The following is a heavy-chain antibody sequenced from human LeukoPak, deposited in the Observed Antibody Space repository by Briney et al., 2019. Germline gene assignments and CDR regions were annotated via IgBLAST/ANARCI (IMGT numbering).Heavy chain of an antibody. CDR2: ISRGAGT. D-gene: IGHD5-12*01. Sequence: SETLSLTCTVSGYSISTGYFWAWLRQPPGRVLEWIGSISRGAGTYYSPSLKSRVTMSLDTSKNQFSVNLNSVTAADTAVYYCARDHDVWVAPSFDYWGQGNLVSVSS. CDR1: GYSISTGYF. V-gene: IGHV4-38-2*02. J-gene: IGHJ4*02. CDR3: ARDHDVWVAPSFDY.